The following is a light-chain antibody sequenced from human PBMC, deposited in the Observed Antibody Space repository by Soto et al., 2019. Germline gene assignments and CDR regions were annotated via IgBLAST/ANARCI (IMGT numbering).Light chain of an antibody. J-gene: IGKJ4*01. Sequence: DIQMTQSPSSLSASVGDRVTITCQASQDISNYLNWYQQKPGKAPKLLIYDASNLETGVPSRFSGIGSGTDFTFTISSLQPEEIATYYCQQYDNLPPTCGGGTKVEIK. CDR3: QQYDNLPPT. CDR2: DAS. CDR1: QDISNY. V-gene: IGKV1-33*01.